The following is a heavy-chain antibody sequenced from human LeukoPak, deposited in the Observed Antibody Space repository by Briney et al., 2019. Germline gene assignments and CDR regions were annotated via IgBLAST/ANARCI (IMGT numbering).Heavy chain of an antibody. CDR1: GDSVSSNSAV. J-gene: IGHJ4*02. D-gene: IGHD6-13*01. CDR2: TYYGSRWYN. V-gene: IGHV6-1*01. Sequence: SQTLSLTCAISGDSVSSNSAVWSWIRQSPSRGLEWLGRTYYGSRWYNDYAVSVKSRISVNPDTSKNQFSLQLNSVTPEDTAVYYCTRGGAAAGFDFWGQGTLVTVSS. CDR3: TRGGAAAGFDF.